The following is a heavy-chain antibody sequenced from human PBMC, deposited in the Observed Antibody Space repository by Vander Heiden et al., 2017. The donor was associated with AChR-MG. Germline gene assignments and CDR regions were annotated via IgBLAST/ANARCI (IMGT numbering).Heavy chain of an antibody. CDR3: SRAPTGYYFDY. CDR2: LSNSHHSA. J-gene: IGHJ4*02. Sequence: EVQLLESGGGLLQPGGSLRLSCAASGFTFTNYAMSWVRQAPGKGLEWVSTLSNSHHSAYYADSVKGRFTISRDNAKNTLYLQMSRMRVDDTAKYCCSRAPTGYYFDYRGQGTLVTVSS. D-gene: IGHD4-17*01. V-gene: IGHV3-23*01. CDR1: GFTFTNYA.